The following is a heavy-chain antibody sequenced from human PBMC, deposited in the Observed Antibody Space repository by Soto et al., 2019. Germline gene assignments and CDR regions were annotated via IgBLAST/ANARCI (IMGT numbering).Heavy chain of an antibody. D-gene: IGHD2-15*01. CDR1: GGSISSSSYY. CDR3: ARLKKSLGYCSGGSCPLWFDP. CDR2: IYYSGST. V-gene: IGHV4-39*01. J-gene: IGHJ5*02. Sequence: SETLSLTCTVSGGSISSSSYYWGWIRQPPGKGLEWIGSIYYSGSTYYNPSLKSRVTISVDTSKNQFSLKLSSVTAADTAVYYCARLKKSLGYCSGGSCPLWFDPWGQGTLVT.